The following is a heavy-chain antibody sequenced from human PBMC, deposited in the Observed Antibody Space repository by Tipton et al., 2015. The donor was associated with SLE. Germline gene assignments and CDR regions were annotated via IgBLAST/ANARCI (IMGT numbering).Heavy chain of an antibody. CDR2: IHYSGST. V-gene: IGHV4-38-2*01. Sequence: LRLSCGVSGYSISSGFNWGWIRQPPGKGLEWIGSIHYSGSTFYNPSLKSRVTISVDTSKNQFSLKLNSVTAADTAVYYCARGVRIAVVKGWYFDLWGRGTLVTVSS. CDR1: GYSISSGFN. J-gene: IGHJ2*01. CDR3: ARGVRIAVVKGWYFDL. D-gene: IGHD6-19*01.